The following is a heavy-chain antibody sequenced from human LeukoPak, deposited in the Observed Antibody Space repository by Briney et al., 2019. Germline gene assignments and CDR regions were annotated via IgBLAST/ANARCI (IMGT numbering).Heavy chain of an antibody. D-gene: IGHD1-26*01. Sequence: PGGSLTLSCAASGFTFNTYPMNWVRQAPGKGLAWVSGITETGGGTKSADSVKGRFTISRDNSKNTLYLQMNSLTDEDTAIYFCAKATRPLGALDHWGQGTLVTVSS. J-gene: IGHJ4*02. CDR1: GFTFNTYP. CDR3: AKATRPLGALDH. V-gene: IGHV3-23*01. CDR2: ITETGGGT.